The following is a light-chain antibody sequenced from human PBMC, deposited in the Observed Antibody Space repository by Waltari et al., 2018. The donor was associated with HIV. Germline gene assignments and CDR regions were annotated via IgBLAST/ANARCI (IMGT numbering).Light chain of an antibody. V-gene: IGLV2-14*01. CDR2: EVS. Sequence: QSALPQPASVSGSPGQSIPISCTGTSSSVGGYNYFSWYQQPPGKAPKLMIYEVSNRPSGVSNRFSSSKSGNTASLTISGLQAEDEADYYCSSYTSSSTSWVFGGGTKLTVL. CDR1: SSSVGGYNY. J-gene: IGLJ3*02. CDR3: SSYTSSSTSWV.